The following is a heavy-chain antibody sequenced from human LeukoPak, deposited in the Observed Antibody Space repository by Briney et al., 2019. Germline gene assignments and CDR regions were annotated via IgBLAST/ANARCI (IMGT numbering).Heavy chain of an antibody. J-gene: IGHJ4*02. Sequence: PSETLSLTCTVSGGSIRSSSYYWGSIRPPPGKRLWWIGSIYSSGNTYYNPSLRSRVTISVDPSKNQFSMKLSSVSAADCASPLGYCSSTVCYGDYWGQGTLVTVSS. CDR2: IYSSGNT. CDR3: YCSSTVCYGDY. V-gene: IGHV4-39*01. D-gene: IGHD2-2*01. CDR1: GGSIRSSSYY.